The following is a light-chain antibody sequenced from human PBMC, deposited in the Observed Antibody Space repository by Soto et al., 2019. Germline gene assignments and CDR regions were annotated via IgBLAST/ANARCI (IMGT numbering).Light chain of an antibody. CDR2: GAS. CDR1: QSVSSN. J-gene: IGKJ1*01. Sequence: IMMSQSPAAVSVSPGERAPLSCRASQSVSSNLAWYQQKPGQAPRLLIYGASTRATGIPARFSGSGSGTEFTLTISRLEPEDFAVYYCQQYGSSSWTFGQGAKVDI. V-gene: IGKV3-15*01. CDR3: QQYGSSSWT.